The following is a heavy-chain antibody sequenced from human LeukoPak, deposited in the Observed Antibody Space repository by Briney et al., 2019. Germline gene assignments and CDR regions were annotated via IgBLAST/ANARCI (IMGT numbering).Heavy chain of an antibody. J-gene: IGHJ3*02. CDR3: ARGASYYYESKPYDAFDI. CDR1: GFIFSTYW. Sequence: GGSLRLSCTASGFIFSTYWMHWVRQAPGKGLVWVSRINSVGSSTNYADSVKGRFTISRDNAKNMLYLQMNSLRAEDTAVYYCARGASYYYESKPYDAFDIWGQGTMVTVSS. D-gene: IGHD3-22*01. CDR2: INSVGSST. V-gene: IGHV3-74*01.